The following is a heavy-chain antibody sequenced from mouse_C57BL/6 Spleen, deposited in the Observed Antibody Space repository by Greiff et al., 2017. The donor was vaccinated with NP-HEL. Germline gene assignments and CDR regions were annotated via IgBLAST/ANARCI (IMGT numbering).Heavy chain of an antibody. V-gene: IGHV1-26*01. Sequence: VQLQQSGPELVKPGASVKISCKASGYTFTDYYMNWVKQSHGKSLEWIGDINPNNGGTSYNQKFKGKATLTVDKSSSTAYMELRSLTSEDSAVYYCARYGGYYWFAYWGQGTLVTVSA. CDR2: INPNNGGT. CDR3: ARYGGYYWFAY. CDR1: GYTFTDYY. J-gene: IGHJ3*01. D-gene: IGHD2-3*01.